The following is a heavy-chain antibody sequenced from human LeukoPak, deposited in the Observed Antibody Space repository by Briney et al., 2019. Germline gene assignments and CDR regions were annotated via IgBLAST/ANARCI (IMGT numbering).Heavy chain of an antibody. Sequence: SETLSLTCAVYGGSFSGYYWSWIRQPPGKGLEWIGEINHSGSTNYNPSLKSRVTISVDTSKNQFSLKLSSVTAADTAVYYCARGRSSSWFDPWGQGTLVTVSS. D-gene: IGHD6-13*01. CDR2: INHSGST. CDR1: GGSFSGYY. CDR3: ARGRSSSWFDP. V-gene: IGHV4-34*01. J-gene: IGHJ5*02.